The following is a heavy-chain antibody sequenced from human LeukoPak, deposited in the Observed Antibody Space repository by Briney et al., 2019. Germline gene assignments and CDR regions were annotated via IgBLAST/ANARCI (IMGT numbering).Heavy chain of an antibody. J-gene: IGHJ4*02. V-gene: IGHV3-53*04. Sequence: GGSLRLSCAASEFSFGDHYMNRVRQAPGKGLEWVSVIYSGGSTYYADSVKGRFTISRHNSKNTLYLQMNSLRAEDTAVYYCARESSSSWYVRYFDYWGQGTLVTVSS. CDR1: EFSFGDHY. CDR2: IYSGGST. CDR3: ARESSSSWYVRYFDY. D-gene: IGHD6-13*01.